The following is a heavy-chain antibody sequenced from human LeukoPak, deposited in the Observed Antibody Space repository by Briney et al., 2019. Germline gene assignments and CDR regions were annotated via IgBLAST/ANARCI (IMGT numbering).Heavy chain of an antibody. CDR1: GGSVSSYY. Sequence: PSETLSVTCTVSGGSVSSYYWSWVRQPPGKGVKWIGYIYYIGSTNYNPSLKSRVTISIDTSRNQFSLKLSSVTAADTAVYYCARFIAVAGLDYWGQGTLVTVSS. CDR2: IYYIGST. J-gene: IGHJ4*02. V-gene: IGHV4-59*02. CDR3: ARFIAVAGLDY. D-gene: IGHD6-19*01.